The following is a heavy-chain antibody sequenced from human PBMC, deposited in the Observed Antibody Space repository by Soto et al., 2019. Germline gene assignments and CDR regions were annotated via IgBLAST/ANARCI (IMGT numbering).Heavy chain of an antibody. D-gene: IGHD3-22*01. CDR2: INHSGST. Sequence: QVQLQQWGAGLLKPSETLSLTCAVYGGSFSGYYWSWIRQPPGKGLEWIGEINHSGSTNYNPSLKSRVTISVDTSKNQFSLKLSSVTAADTAVYYCARGRPYYYDSSGPTSFDYWGQGTLVTVSS. J-gene: IGHJ4*02. V-gene: IGHV4-34*01. CDR1: GGSFSGYY. CDR3: ARGRPYYYDSSGPTSFDY.